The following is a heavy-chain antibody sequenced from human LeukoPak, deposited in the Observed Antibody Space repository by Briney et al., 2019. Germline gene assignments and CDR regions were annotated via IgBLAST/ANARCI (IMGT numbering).Heavy chain of an antibody. CDR2: IYYSGST. D-gene: IGHD2-2*01. CDR1: GGSISSYY. Sequence: SETLSLTCTVSGGSISSYYWSWIRQPPGKGLEWIGYIYYSGSTNYNPSLKSRVTISVDTSKNQFSLRLSSVTAADTAVYYCARDHYALDAFDIWGQGTMVTVSS. J-gene: IGHJ3*02. CDR3: ARDHYALDAFDI. V-gene: IGHV4-59*01.